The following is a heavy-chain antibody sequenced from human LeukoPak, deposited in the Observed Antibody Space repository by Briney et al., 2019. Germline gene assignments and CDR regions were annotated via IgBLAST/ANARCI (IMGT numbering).Heavy chain of an antibody. CDR3: ARDGTAAGLYFDL. D-gene: IGHD6-13*01. Sequence: GGSLRLSCEVSGYTFTDYWMYWVRQAPGKGREWVASIRQDGSEKTYVDSVKGRFTISIDNTKNSLSLQLNGLRAEDTAVYYCARDGTAAGLYFDLWGQGTLVTVSS. CDR1: GYTFTDYW. V-gene: IGHV3-7*01. CDR2: IRQDGSEK. J-gene: IGHJ4*01.